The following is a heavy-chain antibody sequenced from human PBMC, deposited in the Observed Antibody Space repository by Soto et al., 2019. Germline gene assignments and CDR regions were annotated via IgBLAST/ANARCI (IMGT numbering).Heavy chain of an antibody. CDR3: ASSYDFGSVYYSEYYYYMDV. J-gene: IGHJ6*03. D-gene: IGHD3-3*01. CDR1: GGTFSSYT. V-gene: IGHV1-69*02. CDR2: IIPILGIA. Sequence: QVQLVQSGAEVKKPGSSVKVSCKASGGTFSSYTISWVRQAPGQGLEWMGRIIPILGIANYAQKLQGRVTITADKATSTADMELGSVRSEDTAVYYCASSYDFGSVYYSEYYYYMDVWGKGTTVTVSS.